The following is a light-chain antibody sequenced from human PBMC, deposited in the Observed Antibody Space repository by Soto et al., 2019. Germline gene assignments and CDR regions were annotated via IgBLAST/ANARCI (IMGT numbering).Light chain of an antibody. J-gene: IGLJ7*01. CDR1: SSDDGSYNL. Sequence: QSDLTQPASVSGSPGQSITSSCTGTSSDDGSYNLVSWYQQHPGKAPKIMISEVSKRPSVISDRFSGSKSCSTASLTISGLQAEDEADYYCCSYAGTSTHTVFGGGTQLTVL. V-gene: IGLV2-23*02. CDR2: EVS. CDR3: CSYAGTSTHTV.